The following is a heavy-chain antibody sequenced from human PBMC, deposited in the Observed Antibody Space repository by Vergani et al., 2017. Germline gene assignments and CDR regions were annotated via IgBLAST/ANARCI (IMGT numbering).Heavy chain of an antibody. J-gene: IGHJ6*03. V-gene: IGHV3-74*01. CDR1: GASVNSYY. Sequence: VKLQESGPGLVKPSETLSLTCTVSGASVNSYYWSWIRQPPGKGLMWVSRINSDGDSTSYADSVKGRFTISRDNAKNTLYLQMDSLRAEDTAVYYCARDGWELLDYFYYMDVWGKGTTVTVSS. CDR2: INSDGDST. D-gene: IGHD1-26*01. CDR3: ARDGWELLDYFYYMDV.